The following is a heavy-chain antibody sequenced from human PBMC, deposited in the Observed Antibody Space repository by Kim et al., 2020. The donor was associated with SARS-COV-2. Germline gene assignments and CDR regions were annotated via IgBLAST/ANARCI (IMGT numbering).Heavy chain of an antibody. CDR2: ISSSGSTI. Sequence: GGSLRLSCAASGFTFSDYYMSWIRQAPGKGLEWVSYISSSGSTIYYADSVKGRFTISRGNAKNSVYLQMNSLRAEDTAVYYCARDRAPRLRYFDWDDYYSAVDVWGQGTTGTGSS. D-gene: IGHD3-9*01. V-gene: IGHV3-11*04. CDR3: ARDRAPRLRYFDWDDYYSAVDV. CDR1: GFTFSDYY. J-gene: IGHJ6*02.